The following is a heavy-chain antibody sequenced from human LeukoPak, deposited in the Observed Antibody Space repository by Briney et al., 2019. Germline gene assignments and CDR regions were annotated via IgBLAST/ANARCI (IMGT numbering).Heavy chain of an antibody. D-gene: IGHD6-19*01. CDR2: ISSSSSYI. CDR3: ARMGIAVAGQEHTFDY. V-gene: IGHV3-21*01. CDR1: GFTFRSYS. J-gene: IGHJ4*02. Sequence: GGSLRLSCAASGFTFRSYSMNWGRQAPGKGLEWVSSISSSSSYIYYADSVKGRFTISRDNAKNSLYLQMNSLRAEDTAVYYCARMGIAVAGQEHTFDYWGQGTLVTVSS.